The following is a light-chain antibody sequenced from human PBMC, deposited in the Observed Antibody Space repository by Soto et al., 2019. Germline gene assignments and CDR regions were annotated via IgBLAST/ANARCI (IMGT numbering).Light chain of an antibody. CDR3: QQRSKWPRT. Sequence: EIVLTQSPATLSLSPGERATLSCRACQSVSGYLAWYQQKPGQAPRLLIYDASNRATGIPARFSGSGSGTDFTLTISSLEPADFAVYYCQQRSKWPRTFGQGTKVEIK. CDR1: QSVSGY. V-gene: IGKV3-11*01. CDR2: DAS. J-gene: IGKJ1*01.